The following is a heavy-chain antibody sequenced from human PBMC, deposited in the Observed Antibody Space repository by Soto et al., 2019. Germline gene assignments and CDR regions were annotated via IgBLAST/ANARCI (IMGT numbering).Heavy chain of an antibody. CDR1: GGTFSTYS. J-gene: IGHJ3*02. CDR3: TIGSWSGEVFDI. V-gene: IGHV1-69*02. CDR2: IIPMLGIA. Sequence: QVQLVQSGAEVKKPGSSVKVSCKDSGGTFSTYSMFWVRQAPGQGLEWMGRIIPMLGIANYAQKFQCRVTITADKSTSTAYVELSSLRSEDTALYYCTIGSWSGEVFDIWGQGTMVTVSS. D-gene: IGHD2-21*01.